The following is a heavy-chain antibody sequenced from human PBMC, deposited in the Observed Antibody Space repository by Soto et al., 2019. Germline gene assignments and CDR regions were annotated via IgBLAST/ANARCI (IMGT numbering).Heavy chain of an antibody. J-gene: IGHJ6*02. D-gene: IGHD2-8*01. CDR2: IMPVFRTP. Sequence: QVQLEQSGAEVKKPGSSVKVSCKASGGTFRTAAISWVLQAPGQGLEWMGGIMPVFRTPDYAQKFQGRVTITADESTNTAYMELSGLRSDDTAVYYCARDNDRPQLGGNYYYILDVWGQGTTITVSS. CDR3: ARDNDRPQLGGNYYYILDV. CDR1: GGTFRTAA. V-gene: IGHV1-69*12.